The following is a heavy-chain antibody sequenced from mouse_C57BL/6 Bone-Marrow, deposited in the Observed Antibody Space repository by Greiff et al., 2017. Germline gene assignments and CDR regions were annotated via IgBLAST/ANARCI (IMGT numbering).Heavy chain of an antibody. Sequence: QVQLQQSGAELVKPGASVKLSCKASGYTFTSYWMQWVKQRPGQGLEWIGEIDPSDSYTNYNQKFKGKATLTVDTSSSTAYMQLSSLTSEDSAVYYCARDGVLQLRLLDYWGQGTTLTVSS. V-gene: IGHV1-50*01. CDR1: GYTFTSYW. J-gene: IGHJ2*01. D-gene: IGHD3-2*02. CDR3: ARDGVLQLRLLDY. CDR2: IDPSDSYT.